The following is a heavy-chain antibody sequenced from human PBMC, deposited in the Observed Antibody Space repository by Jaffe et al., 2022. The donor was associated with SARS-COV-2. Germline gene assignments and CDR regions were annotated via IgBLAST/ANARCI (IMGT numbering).Heavy chain of an antibody. J-gene: IGHJ3*02. D-gene: IGHD3-10*01. Sequence: QVQVVQSGAEVKEPGASVRVSCKASGYTFTAYYMHWVRQAPGQGLEWLGCINPNSGGTNFAQSFRGRVTMTRDTSISTAYMDLRSLRSDDTAMYYCATAPRGTSPRGTEAFDIWGQGTMVTVSS. CDR3: ATAPRGTSPRGTEAFDI. CDR1: GYTFTAYY. V-gene: IGHV1-2*02. CDR2: INPNSGGT.